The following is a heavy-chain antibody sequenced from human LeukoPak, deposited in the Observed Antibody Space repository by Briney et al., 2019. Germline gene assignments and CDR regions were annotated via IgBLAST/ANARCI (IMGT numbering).Heavy chain of an antibody. CDR1: GYTFTNYW. Sequence: GESLKISCKGSGYTFTNYWIGWVRQMSGKGLEYMGIIYPRDSDTRYSPSFEGQVTISADKSISAAYLQWSSLKASDTAMYFCARKFCSSTTCYVAFDMWGQGTMVTVSS. J-gene: IGHJ3*02. D-gene: IGHD2-2*01. CDR2: IYPRDSDT. V-gene: IGHV5-51*01. CDR3: ARKFCSSTTCYVAFDM.